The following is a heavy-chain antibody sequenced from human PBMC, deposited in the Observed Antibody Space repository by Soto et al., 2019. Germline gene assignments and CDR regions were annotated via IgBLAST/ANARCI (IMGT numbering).Heavy chain of an antibody. Sequence: QLQLQESGSGLVKPSQTLSLTCAVSGGSISSGGYSWSWIRQPPGKGLEWIGYIYHSGSTYYNPSHKRRVCISVERSKKQFYLKLSSVTAEDTAVYYCARGQVVAAQHWGQGTLVTVSS. CDR3: ARGQVVAAQH. CDR1: GGSISSGGYS. J-gene: IGHJ4*02. CDR2: IYHSGST. V-gene: IGHV4-30-2*01. D-gene: IGHD2-15*01.